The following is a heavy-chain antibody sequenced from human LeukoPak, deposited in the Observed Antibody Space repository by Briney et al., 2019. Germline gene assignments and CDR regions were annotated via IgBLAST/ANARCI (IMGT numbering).Heavy chain of an antibody. V-gene: IGHV3-30*18. J-gene: IGHJ5*02. CDR1: GFTFSSYG. D-gene: IGHD4-23*01. CDR3: AKDYRGTGNYH. Sequence: GGSLRLSCAASGFTFSSYGMHWVRQAPGKGLEWVAVISYDGSNKYYADSVKGRFTISRDNSKNTLYLQMNSLRAEDTAVYYCAKDYRGTGNYHWGQGTLVTVSS. CDR2: ISYDGSNK.